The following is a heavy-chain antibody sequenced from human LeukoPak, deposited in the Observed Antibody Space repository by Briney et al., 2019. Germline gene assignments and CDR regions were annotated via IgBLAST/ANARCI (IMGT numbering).Heavy chain of an antibody. V-gene: IGHV4-38-2*01. CDR3: ARAVGDHLDC. Sequence: SETLSLTCAVSGYSISSGYYWGWIRQPPGKGLEWIGSIYHSGSTYYNPSLKSRVTISVDTSKNQFSLKLSSVTAADTAVYYCARAVGDHLDCWGQGTLVTVSS. D-gene: IGHD2-21*01. CDR1: GYSISSGYY. J-gene: IGHJ4*02. CDR2: IYHSGST.